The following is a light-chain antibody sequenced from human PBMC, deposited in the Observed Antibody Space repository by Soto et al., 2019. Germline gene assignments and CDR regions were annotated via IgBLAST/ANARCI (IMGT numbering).Light chain of an antibody. V-gene: IGKV3-11*01. CDR1: QSVSTF. Sequence: EVVLTQSLATLSMSPGERVTLSCRASQSVSTFVAWYQRKPGQAPRPGXXDTFKRAPGVPDRFSGGRSGTAFSLXXSSLAPEDFAVYYCQQRARWPMPFGQGTRLE. J-gene: IGKJ5*01. CDR2: DTF. CDR3: QQRARWPMP.